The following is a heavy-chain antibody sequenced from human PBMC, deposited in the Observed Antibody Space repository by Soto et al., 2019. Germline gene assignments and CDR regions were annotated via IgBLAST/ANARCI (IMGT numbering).Heavy chain of an antibody. J-gene: IGHJ6*02. CDR2: IGTAGDT. CDR1: GFTFSSYD. Sequence: PGGSLRLSCAASGFTFSSYDMHWVRQATGKGLEWVSAIGTAGDTYYPGSVKGRFTISRENAKNSLYLQMNSLRAEDTAVYYCARGLHDYVWGSTYYYYGMDVWGQGTTVTVSS. V-gene: IGHV3-13*01. CDR3: ARGLHDYVWGSTYYYYGMDV. D-gene: IGHD3-16*01.